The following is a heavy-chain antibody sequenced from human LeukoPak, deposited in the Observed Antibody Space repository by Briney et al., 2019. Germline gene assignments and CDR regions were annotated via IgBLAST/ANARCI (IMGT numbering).Heavy chain of an antibody. J-gene: IGHJ4*02. D-gene: IGHD3-10*01. Sequence: GESLKISCKGSGHSFTSYWNGWVRQMPGKGLEWMGIIYPGGSDTRYSPSCQGQVTISADKSISTAYLQWSSLKASDTAMYYCARHDRGVTQYYFDYWGQGTLVTVSS. CDR3: ARHDRGVTQYYFDY. CDR2: IYPGGSDT. CDR1: GHSFTSYW. V-gene: IGHV5-51*01.